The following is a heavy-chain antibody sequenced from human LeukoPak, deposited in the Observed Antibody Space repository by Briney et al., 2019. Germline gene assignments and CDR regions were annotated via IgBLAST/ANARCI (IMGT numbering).Heavy chain of an antibody. Sequence: GTSVNVSCKPPGXTSTSSAMQWVPQVHGQRFAWKGWIVVGSSNTNYAKKFQERVIITRDMSTSTAYMELSSLRSEYTAVYYCAAEVDNRFDPWGQGTLVTVSS. CDR3: AAEVDNRFDP. D-gene: IGHD1-26*01. CDR1: GXTSTSSA. V-gene: IGHV1-58*02. J-gene: IGHJ5*02. CDR2: IVVGSSNT.